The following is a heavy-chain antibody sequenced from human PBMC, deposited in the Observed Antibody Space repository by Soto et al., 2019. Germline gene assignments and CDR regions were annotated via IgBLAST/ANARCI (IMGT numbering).Heavy chain of an antibody. CDR1: GYSSHTYA. CDR2: ISGYNGNT. V-gene: IGHV1-18*01. Sequence: QVQLVQSGAEVKKPGASVNVSCKASGYSSHTYAISWVRQAPGQGLEWVGWISGYNGNTNYAQKFXGXIXXTTDTSTKTAFMELRSLTGDDTAVYYCAREYGMDVWGQGTTVTVSS. J-gene: IGHJ6*02. CDR3: AREYGMDV.